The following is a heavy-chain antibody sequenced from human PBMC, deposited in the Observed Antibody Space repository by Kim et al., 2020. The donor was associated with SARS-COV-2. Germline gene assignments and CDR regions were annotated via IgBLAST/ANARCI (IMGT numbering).Heavy chain of an antibody. CDR3: AKDDTMVRGVTNPHYFDY. V-gene: IGHV3-23*01. Sequence: GGSLRLSCAASGFTFSSYAMSWVRQAPGKGLEWVSAISGSGGSTYYADSVKGRFTISRDNSKNTLYLQMNSLRAEDTAVYYCAKDDTMVRGVTNPHYFDYWGQGTLVTVSS. D-gene: IGHD3-10*01. J-gene: IGHJ4*02. CDR1: GFTFSSYA. CDR2: ISGSGGST.